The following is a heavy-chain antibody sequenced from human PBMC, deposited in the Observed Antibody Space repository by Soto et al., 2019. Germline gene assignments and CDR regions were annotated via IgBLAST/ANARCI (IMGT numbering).Heavy chain of an antibody. D-gene: IGHD3-10*01. CDR1: GFTFSSYG. J-gene: IGHJ6*02. V-gene: IGHV3-30*18. CDR3: AKERGAPLWFGELLFYGMDV. Sequence: GGSLRLSCAASGFTFSSYGMHWVRQAPGKGLEWVAVISYDGSNKYYADSVKGRFTISRDNSKNTLYLQMNSLRAEDTAVYYCAKERGAPLWFGELLFYGMDVWGQGTTVTVSS. CDR2: ISYDGSNK.